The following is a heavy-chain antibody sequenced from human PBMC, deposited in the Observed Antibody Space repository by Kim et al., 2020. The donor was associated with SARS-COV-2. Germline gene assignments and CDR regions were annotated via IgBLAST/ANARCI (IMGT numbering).Heavy chain of an antibody. CDR3: AKRIGELADTSHFNFDS. D-gene: IGHD2-2*01. Sequence: GGSLRLSCAASGFTFSTFGMSWVRQAPGKGLEWVSAISRGGEDTNYADSVKGRFTISRDSSKNTLFLQMNSLRADDTAVYYCAKRIGELADTSHFNFDSWGQGTLVTVSS. V-gene: IGHV3-23*01. J-gene: IGHJ4*02. CDR1: GFTFSTFG. CDR2: ISRGGEDT.